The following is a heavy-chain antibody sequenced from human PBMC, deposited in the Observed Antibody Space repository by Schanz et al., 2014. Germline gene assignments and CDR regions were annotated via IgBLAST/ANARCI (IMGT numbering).Heavy chain of an antibody. D-gene: IGHD5-18*01. J-gene: IGHJ4*02. CDR2: IRQEGSER. CDR3: ARDGYRNGRPFDH. V-gene: IGHV3-7*01. Sequence: EVQLVESGGGLVQPGGSLRVSCAASGFTFSNYWMSWVRQAPGKGLEWLATIRQEGSERYYVDSVKGRFTISRDTAENSVYLQMNSLRAEDTAVYYCARDGYRNGRPFDHWGQGTRVTVSA. CDR1: GFTFSNYW.